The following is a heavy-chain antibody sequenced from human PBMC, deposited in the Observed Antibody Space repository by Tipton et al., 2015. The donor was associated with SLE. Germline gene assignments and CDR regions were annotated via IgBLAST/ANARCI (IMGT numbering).Heavy chain of an antibody. V-gene: IGHV3-30*18. CDR1: GFTFSIYD. CDR3: AKEGSYDSSGYYYGAGMDV. J-gene: IGHJ6*02. CDR2: IWYDGSNK. D-gene: IGHD3-22*01. Sequence: SLRLSCAASGFTFSIYDMHWVRQAPGKGLEWVSVIWYDGSNKYYADSVKGRFTISRDNSKNTLYLQMNSLRAEGTAVYYCAKEGSYDSSGYYYGAGMDVWGQGTTVTVSS.